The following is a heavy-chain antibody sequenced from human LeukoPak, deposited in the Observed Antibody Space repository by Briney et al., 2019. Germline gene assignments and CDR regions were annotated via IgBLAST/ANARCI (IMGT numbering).Heavy chain of an antibody. J-gene: IGHJ3*02. CDR1: GYSLTSYW. V-gene: IGHV5-51*01. D-gene: IGHD6-19*01. Sequence: GESLKISCKGSGYSLTSYWIAWVRQMPGEGLEWMGMFYPGDSDTRYSPSFQGQVTISADKSINTAYLQWSSLKASDTAMYYCARPATSHSGWYPRYAFDMWGQGTMVTVSS. CDR2: FYPGDSDT. CDR3: ARPATSHSGWYPRYAFDM.